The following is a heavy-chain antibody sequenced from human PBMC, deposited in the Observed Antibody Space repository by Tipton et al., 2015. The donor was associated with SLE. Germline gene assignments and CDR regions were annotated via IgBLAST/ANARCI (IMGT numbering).Heavy chain of an antibody. J-gene: IGHJ3*01. CDR3: ARSARGGFDL. CDR1: GDSVTDDY. V-gene: IGHV4-4*07. Sequence: TLSLTCTVSGDSVTDDYWSWIRQPAGKGLEWIGRIYTSASTTYNPSLKSRVTISLDTSKNQFSLKLRSLTAADTAIYYCARSARGGFDLWGQGTMVTVSS. CDR2: IYTSAST. D-gene: IGHD3-10*01.